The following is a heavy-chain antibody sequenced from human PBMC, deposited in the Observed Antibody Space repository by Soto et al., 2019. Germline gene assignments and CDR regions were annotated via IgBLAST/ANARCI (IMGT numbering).Heavy chain of an antibody. D-gene: IGHD3-22*01. J-gene: IGHJ6*02. CDR3: ARGHGDSDSSGYYYPYYYGMDV. CDR2: IYYSGST. V-gene: IGHV4-30-4*01. Sequence: QVQLQESGPGLVKPSQTLSLTCTVSGGSISSGDYYWSWIRQPPGKGLEWIGYIYYSGSTYYNPSRKSRVTISVDTSKNLFALKLSSATAADTAVYYCARGHGDSDSSGYYYPYYYGMDVWGQGTTVTVSS. CDR1: GGSISSGDYY.